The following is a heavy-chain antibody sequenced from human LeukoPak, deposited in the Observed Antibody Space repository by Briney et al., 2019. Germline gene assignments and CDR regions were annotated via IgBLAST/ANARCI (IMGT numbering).Heavy chain of an antibody. CDR3: ARVALLNFLAWHHGYFDL. Sequence: PSQTLSLTCTVSGGSISSGSYYWSWIRQPAGKGLEWIGRIYTSGSTNYNPSLKSRVTISVDTSKNQFSLKLSSVTAADTAVYYCARVALLNFLAWHHGYFDLRGRGTLVTVSS. CDR1: GGSISSGSYY. V-gene: IGHV4-61*02. CDR2: IYTSGST. J-gene: IGHJ2*01. D-gene: IGHD2/OR15-2a*01.